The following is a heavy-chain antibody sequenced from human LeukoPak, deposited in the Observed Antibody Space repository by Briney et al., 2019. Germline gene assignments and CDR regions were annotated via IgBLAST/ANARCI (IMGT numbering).Heavy chain of an antibody. CDR3: ARDPEYGALDI. CDR2: INGDGSQR. D-gene: IGHD4-17*01. V-gene: IGHV3-7*01. CDR1: GFTFSTSY. Sequence: PGESLRLSCAASGFTFSTSYMAWVRQPPGRGLEWVASINGDGSQRSSVDSMKSRFTISRDNADNSLYLQMNSLRVEDTAVYYCARDPEYGALDIWGQGTTVTVSS. J-gene: IGHJ3*02.